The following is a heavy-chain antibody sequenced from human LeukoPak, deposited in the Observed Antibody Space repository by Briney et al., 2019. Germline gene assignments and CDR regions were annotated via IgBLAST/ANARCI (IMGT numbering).Heavy chain of an antibody. CDR1: GFTFSSYV. D-gene: IGHD3-10*01. Sequence: GGSLRLSCAASGFTFSSYVMHWVRQAPGKGLEWVAIISYDGSNEYYADSVKGRFTISRDNSKNTLYLQMNSLRAEDTAVYYCAKEDHYYGSGSPVRGYYFDYWGQGTLVTVSS. CDR3: AKEDHYYGSGSPVRGYYFDY. CDR2: ISYDGSNE. V-gene: IGHV3-30*04. J-gene: IGHJ4*02.